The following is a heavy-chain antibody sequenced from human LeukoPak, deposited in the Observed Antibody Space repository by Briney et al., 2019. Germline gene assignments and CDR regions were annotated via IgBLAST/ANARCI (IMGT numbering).Heavy chain of an antibody. D-gene: IGHD3-10*01. CDR2: ISDSGGST. J-gene: IGHJ4*02. CDR3: AKAIPTMVRAASYYFDF. CDR1: GFTFSGYA. Sequence: PGGSLRLSCAASGFTFSGYAMSWVRQAPGKGLEWVSTISDSGGSTYYADSVKGRFTVSRDNSKNTLYLQINSLRVEDTAIYYRAKAIPTMVRAASYYFDFWGQGTLVTVSS. V-gene: IGHV3-23*01.